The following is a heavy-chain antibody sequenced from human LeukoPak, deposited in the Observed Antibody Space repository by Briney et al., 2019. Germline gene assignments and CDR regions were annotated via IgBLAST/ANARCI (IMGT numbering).Heavy chain of an antibody. CDR2: ITPIFLTP. Sequence: FSVQVSCKAPGGTFSSHAINWVRPAPGQGLEWMGGITPIFLTPSYAQKFQGRVTITADESTSTAYMELSSLRSEDTAVYYCARNRVAGSLHFDYWGQGTLVSVSS. CDR1: GGTFSSHA. D-gene: IGHD6-19*01. J-gene: IGHJ4*02. V-gene: IGHV1-69*13. CDR3: ARNRVAGSLHFDY.